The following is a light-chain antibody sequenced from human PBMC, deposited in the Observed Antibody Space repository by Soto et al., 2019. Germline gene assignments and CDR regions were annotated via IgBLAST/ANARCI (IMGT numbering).Light chain of an antibody. J-gene: IGKJ5*01. CDR3: LQDYDYPRT. Sequence: DIQMTQSPSTLSGSVGDRVTITCRASQTISSWLAWYQQKPGKAAKLLMYKASTLKSGVPSRFSGRGSGTDFTLTISSLQPEDFATYYCLQDYDYPRTFGQGTRLEI. V-gene: IGKV1-5*03. CDR1: QTISSW. CDR2: KAS.